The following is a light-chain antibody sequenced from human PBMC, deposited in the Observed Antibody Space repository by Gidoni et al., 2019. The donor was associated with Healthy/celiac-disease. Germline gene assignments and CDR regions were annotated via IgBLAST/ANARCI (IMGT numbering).Light chain of an antibody. CDR3: QQYYSTPWT. Sequence: DSVSTQSPDSLAVSLGERATINCKSSQSVLYSSNNKNYLAWYQQKPGQPPKLLIYWASTRESGVPDRFSGSGSGTDFTLTISSLQAEDVAVYYCQQYYSTPWTFGQGTKVEIK. CDR2: WAS. V-gene: IGKV4-1*01. J-gene: IGKJ1*01. CDR1: QSVLYSSNNKNY.